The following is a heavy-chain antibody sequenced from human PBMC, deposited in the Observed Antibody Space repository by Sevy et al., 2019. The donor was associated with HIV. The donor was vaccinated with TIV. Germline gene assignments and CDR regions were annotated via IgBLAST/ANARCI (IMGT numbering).Heavy chain of an antibody. CDR2: IYYNGHT. CDR3: ASERYSGRWYEAYYFDS. CDR1: GGSFSNYY. J-gene: IGHJ4*02. Sequence: SETLSLTCTVSGGSFSNYYWSWIRQPPGRGLEWLGYIYYNGHTNYNPSLQSRVTMSLDTSNNQFSLALYSVTAADTAIYYCASERYSGRWYEAYYFDSLGQGSLVTVSS. V-gene: IGHV4-59*01. D-gene: IGHD5-12*01.